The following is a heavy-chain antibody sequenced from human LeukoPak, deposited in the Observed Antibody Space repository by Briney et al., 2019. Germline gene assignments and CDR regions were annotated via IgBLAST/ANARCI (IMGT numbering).Heavy chain of an antibody. J-gene: IGHJ4*02. Sequence: PGGSLRLSCAASGFTFNSYAMSWVRQAPGKGLEWVSTISGSGGSTYYADSVKGRFTISRDNSKNTLYLQMNSLRAEDTAVYYCAKASEGDGYNAYYFDYWGQGTLVTVSS. CDR3: AKASEGDGYNAYYFDY. CDR1: GFTFNSYA. V-gene: IGHV3-23*01. CDR2: ISGSGGST. D-gene: IGHD5-24*01.